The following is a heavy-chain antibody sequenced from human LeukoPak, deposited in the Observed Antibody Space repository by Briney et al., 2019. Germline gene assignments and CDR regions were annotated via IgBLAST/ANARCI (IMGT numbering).Heavy chain of an antibody. J-gene: IGHJ4*02. CDR1: GFTFSDYY. CDR2: ISSSGSTI. CDR3: AKSPRPQYYYDSSGYYLDY. V-gene: IGHV3-11*01. D-gene: IGHD3-22*01. Sequence: GGSLRLSCAASGFTFSDYYMSWIRQAPGKGLEWVSYISSSGSTIYYADSVKGRFTISRDNSKNTLYLQMNSLRAEDTAVYYCAKSPRPQYYYDSSGYYLDYWGQGTLVTVSS.